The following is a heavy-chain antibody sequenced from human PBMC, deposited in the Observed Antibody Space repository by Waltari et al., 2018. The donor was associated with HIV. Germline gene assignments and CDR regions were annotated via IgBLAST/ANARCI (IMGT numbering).Heavy chain of an antibody. V-gene: IGHV3-21*01. J-gene: IGHJ5*02. D-gene: IGHD6-19*01. Sequence: EVRLLESGGGLVRPGGSLRLSCAASGFRFSDYNMHWVRQGPGKRREWVASIGSLQNFIHYADSVKGRFTVSRDNAKNSLYLQMNSLTAEDTAVYYCARGPSSGWSWFDPWGQGTLVTVSS. CDR3: ARGPSSGWSWFDP. CDR2: IGSLQNFI. CDR1: GFRFSDYN.